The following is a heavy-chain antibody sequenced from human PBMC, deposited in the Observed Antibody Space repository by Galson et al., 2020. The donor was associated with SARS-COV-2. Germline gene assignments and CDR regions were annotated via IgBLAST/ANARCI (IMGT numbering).Heavy chain of an antibody. Sequence: SETLSLTCTVSGGSISNYYWSWVRQPPGKGLEWIGYISDSGSTNYNPSLTSRVTISVHTSKNQFSLKLTSVTAADTAVYYCARVNTVTAFDYWGQGTLVTVSS. CDR2: ISDSGST. CDR1: GGSISNYY. CDR3: ARVNTVTAFDY. J-gene: IGHJ4*02. V-gene: IGHV4-59*13. D-gene: IGHD2-21*02.